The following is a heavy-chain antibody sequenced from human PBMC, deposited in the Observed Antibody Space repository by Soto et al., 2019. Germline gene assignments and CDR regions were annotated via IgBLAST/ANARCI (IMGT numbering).Heavy chain of an antibody. Sequence: QVQLQQWGAGLLKPSETLSLTCAVYGGSFSGYYWSWIRQPPGKGLEWIGEINHSGSTNYNPSLKRPVTISVDTSMTQFARKLSSVTAADPAVYYCAGVVVPAAVSKYGMDVWGQGTTVTVSS. CDR3: AGVVVPAAVSKYGMDV. CDR1: GGSFSGYY. J-gene: IGHJ6*02. V-gene: IGHV4-34*01. CDR2: INHSGST. D-gene: IGHD2-2*01.